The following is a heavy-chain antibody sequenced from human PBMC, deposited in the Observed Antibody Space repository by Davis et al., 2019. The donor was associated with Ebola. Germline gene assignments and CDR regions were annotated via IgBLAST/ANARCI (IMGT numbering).Heavy chain of an antibody. J-gene: IGHJ6*02. CDR2: ISYDGSNK. CDR1: GFTFSSYG. CDR3: ARDQWVDYGEEDYYYGMDV. V-gene: IGHV3-30*03. Sequence: GESLKISCAASGFTFSSYGMHWVRQAPGKGLEWVAVISYDGSNKYYADSVKGRFTISRDNSKNTLYLQMNSLRAEDTAVYYCARDQWVDYGEEDYYYGMDVWGQGTTVTVSS. D-gene: IGHD4-17*01.